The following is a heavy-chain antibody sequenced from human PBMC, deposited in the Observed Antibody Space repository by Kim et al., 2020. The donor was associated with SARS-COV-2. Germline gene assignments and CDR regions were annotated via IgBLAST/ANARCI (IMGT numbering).Heavy chain of an antibody. J-gene: IGHJ5*02. Sequence: SETLSLTCAAYGGSFSGYYWSWIRQPPGKGLEWIGEINHSGSTNYNPSLKSRVTISVDTSKNQFSLKLSSVTAADTAVYYCARGRSYGSGSYYNEFWYWFDPWGQGTLVTVSS. D-gene: IGHD3-10*01. CDR3: ARGRSYGSGSYYNEFWYWFDP. CDR1: GGSFSGYY. V-gene: IGHV4-34*01. CDR2: INHSGST.